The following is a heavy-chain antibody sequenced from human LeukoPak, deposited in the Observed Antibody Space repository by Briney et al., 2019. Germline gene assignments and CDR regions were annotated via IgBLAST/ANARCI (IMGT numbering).Heavy chain of an antibody. V-gene: IGHV4-39*01. CDR1: GASIRSSSHY. Sequence: PSETLSLTCTVSGASIRSSSHYWGWIRPPPGKGLEWIGSIYYSGRTYYNPSLKSRVTISVDTSKNQFSLKLSSVTAADTAGYYCERGFYYDSSDYFRSKYAPKIFDYWGQGTLVTVSS. D-gene: IGHD3-22*01. CDR3: ERGFYYDSSDYFRSKYAPKIFDY. J-gene: IGHJ4*02. CDR2: IYYSGRT.